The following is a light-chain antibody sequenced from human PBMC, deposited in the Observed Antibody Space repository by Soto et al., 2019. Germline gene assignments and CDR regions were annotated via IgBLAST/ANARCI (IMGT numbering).Light chain of an antibody. CDR2: GNS. CDR3: QSYDSSLSGRGV. CDR1: SSNIGAGYD. J-gene: IGLJ2*01. V-gene: IGLV1-40*01. Sequence: QPVLTQPPSVSGAPGQRVTISCTGSSSNIGAGYDVHWYQQLPGTAPKLLIYGNSNRPSGVPDRFSGYKSGTSASLAITGLQAEDEADYYCQSYDSSLSGRGVFGGGTKLTVL.